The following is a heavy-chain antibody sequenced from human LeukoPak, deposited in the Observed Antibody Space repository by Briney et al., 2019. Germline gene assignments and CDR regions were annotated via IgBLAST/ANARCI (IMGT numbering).Heavy chain of an antibody. J-gene: IGHJ4*02. CDR2: INHSGST. D-gene: IGHD3-9*01. CDR3: ARLLPYFDWQVDY. Sequence: SETLSLTCAVYGGSFSGYYWSWIRQPPGKGLEWIGEINHSGSTNYNPSLKSRVTISVDTSKNQFSLKLSSVTAADTAVYYCARLLPYFDWQVDYWGQGTLVTVSS. CDR1: GGSFSGYY. V-gene: IGHV4-34*01.